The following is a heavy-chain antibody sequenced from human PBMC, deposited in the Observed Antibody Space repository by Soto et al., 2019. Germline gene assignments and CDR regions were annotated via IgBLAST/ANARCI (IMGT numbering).Heavy chain of an antibody. CDR1: GYIFTSYW. CDR3: ARQYYYDSSGYYIRWFDP. V-gene: IGHV5-51*01. CDR2: IYPGDSDT. D-gene: IGHD3-22*01. Sequence: GESLKISCNGSGYIFTSYWIGWVRQMPGKGLEWMGIIYPGDSDTRYSPSFQGQVTISADKSISTAYLQWSSLKASDTAMYYCARQYYYDSSGYYIRWFDPWGQGTLVTVSS. J-gene: IGHJ5*02.